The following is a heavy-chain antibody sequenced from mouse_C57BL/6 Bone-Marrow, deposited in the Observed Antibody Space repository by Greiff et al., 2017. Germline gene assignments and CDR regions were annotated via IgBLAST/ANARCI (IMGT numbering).Heavy chain of an antibody. Sequence: EVQLVESGGGLVQPKGSLKISCAASGFSFNTYAMNWVRQAPGKGLEWVARIRSISNNYATYYVVSVKDRFTISRDDSESMLYLQMSNLKTEDTAMYYCVRPAIRRRVYYAMDYWGQGTSVTVSS. V-gene: IGHV10-1*01. CDR3: VRPAIRRRVYYAMDY. D-gene: IGHD2-12*01. CDR1: GFSFNTYA. J-gene: IGHJ4*01. CDR2: IRSISNNYAT.